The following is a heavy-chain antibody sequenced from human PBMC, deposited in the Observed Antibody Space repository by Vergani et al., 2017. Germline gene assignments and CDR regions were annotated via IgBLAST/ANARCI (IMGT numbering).Heavy chain of an antibody. D-gene: IGHD2-2*01. CDR2: ISGSSSYV. J-gene: IGHJ6*02. Sequence: EVQLVESGGGLVKPGGSLRLSCAASGFSFSSYSMNWVRQAPGKGLEWVASISGSSSYVFYRDSVEGRFTISRDNAKNSLYLQMNSLRVEDTALYYCGMYCTSTSCGTRPRVHNYAMDVWGQGTTVTVSS. CDR1: GFSFSSYS. CDR3: GMYCTSTSCGTRPRVHNYAMDV. V-gene: IGHV3-21*02.